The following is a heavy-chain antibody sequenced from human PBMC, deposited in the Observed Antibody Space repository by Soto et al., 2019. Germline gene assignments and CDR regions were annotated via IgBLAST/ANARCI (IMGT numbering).Heavy chain of an antibody. CDR3: ARGRIVLVPAAKYNWFDP. Sequence: GGSLRLSCAASGFTFSSYLMHWVRQAPGKGLVWVSRINSDGSSTTYADSVRGRFTISRDSAKNTLYLQMNSLRAEDTAVYYCARGRIVLVPAAKYNWFDPWGQGTLVTVSS. J-gene: IGHJ5*02. V-gene: IGHV3-74*01. D-gene: IGHD2-2*01. CDR1: GFTFSSYL. CDR2: INSDGSST.